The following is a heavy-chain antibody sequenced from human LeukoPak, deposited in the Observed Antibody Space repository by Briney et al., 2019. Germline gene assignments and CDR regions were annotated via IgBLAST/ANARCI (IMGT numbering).Heavy chain of an antibody. D-gene: IGHD1-26*01. CDR3: ARVGIFRATLDY. J-gene: IGHJ4*02. CDR1: GYTFTSYY. V-gene: IGHV1-46*03. CDR2: INPSGVST. Sequence: ASVKVSCKASGYTFTSYYMHWVRQAPGQGLEWMGIINPSGVSTSYAQKFQGRVTMTMDTSTSTVYMELSSLRSEDTAVYYCARVGIFRATLDYWGQGTLVTVSS.